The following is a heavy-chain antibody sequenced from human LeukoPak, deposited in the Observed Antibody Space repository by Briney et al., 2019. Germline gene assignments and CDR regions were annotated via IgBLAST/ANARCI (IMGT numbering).Heavy chain of an antibody. Sequence: GGSLRLSCAASGFTFSDYWMHWVRQAPGKGLEWVANIMQDGSAKYYVDSVKGRFTISRDNAKNSLYLQMNSLRAEDTAVYYCARRYFDSWGQGTLVTVSS. V-gene: IGHV3-7*03. J-gene: IGHJ4*02. CDR1: GFTFSDYW. CDR3: ARRYFDS. CDR2: IMQDGSAK.